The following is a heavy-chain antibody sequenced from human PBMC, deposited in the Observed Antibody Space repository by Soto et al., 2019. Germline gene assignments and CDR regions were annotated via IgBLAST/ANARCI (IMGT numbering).Heavy chain of an antibody. Sequence: EVQLVESGGGLVKPGGSLRLSCGASGFSFNNAWLNWVRQAPGKGLEWVGRIKSKSDGELAEYAAPVKDRFTISRDDSKNTVFLQMNSVKTEDTAVYYCALITSDYWGQGTLVTVSS. J-gene: IGHJ4*02. CDR3: ALITSDY. V-gene: IGHV3-15*07. CDR2: IKSKSDGELA. CDR1: GFSFNNAW.